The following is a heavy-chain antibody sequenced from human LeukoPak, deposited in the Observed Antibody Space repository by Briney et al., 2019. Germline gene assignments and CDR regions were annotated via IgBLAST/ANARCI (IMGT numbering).Heavy chain of an antibody. D-gene: IGHD4-17*01. Sequence: GESLKISCKGPGYSFTSYWIGWVRQMPGRGLEWMGIIYPGDSDTRYSPSFQGQVTISADKSISTAYLQWSSLKASDTAMYYCTRLYDYGDSKYYFDYWGQGTLVTVSS. CDR1: GYSFTSYW. V-gene: IGHV5-51*01. J-gene: IGHJ4*02. CDR2: IYPGDSDT. CDR3: TRLYDYGDSKYYFDY.